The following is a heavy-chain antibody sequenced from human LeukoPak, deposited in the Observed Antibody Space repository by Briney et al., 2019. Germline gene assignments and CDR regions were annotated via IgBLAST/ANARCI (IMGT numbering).Heavy chain of an antibody. D-gene: IGHD3-10*01. CDR2: IIPIFGTA. J-gene: IGHJ5*02. CDR1: GGTFSSYA. CDR3: ARDHLIYGSGMSWFDP. Sequence: ASVKVSCKASGGTFSSYAISWVRQAPGQGLEWMGGIIPIFGTANYAQKFQGRVTITADESTSTAYMELSSLRSEDTAVYYCARDHLIYGSGMSWFDPWGQGTLVTVSS. V-gene: IGHV1-69*13.